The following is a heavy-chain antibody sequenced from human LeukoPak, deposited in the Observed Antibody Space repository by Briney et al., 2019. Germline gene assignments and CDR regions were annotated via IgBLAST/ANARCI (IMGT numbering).Heavy chain of an antibody. D-gene: IGHD1-26*01. CDR1: GFTFSSYS. Sequence: PGGSLRLSCAASGFTFSSYSMNWVRQTPAKGLEWVANIKQDGSEKYYVDSVKGRFTISRDNAKNSLYLQMNSLRAEDTAVYYCATHHTNSGTCTWDFFDYWGQGTLVTVSS. CDR2: IKQDGSEK. J-gene: IGHJ4*02. V-gene: IGHV3-7*03. CDR3: ATHHTNSGTCTWDFFDY.